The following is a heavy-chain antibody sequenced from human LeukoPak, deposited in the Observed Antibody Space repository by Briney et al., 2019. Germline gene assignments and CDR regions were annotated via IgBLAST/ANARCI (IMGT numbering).Heavy chain of an antibody. Sequence: PGGSLRLPCAASGFIVNANYMTWVRQAPGKGLEWVSVIYSGGNTYYADSVKGRFTISRDYSKNTVFLQMNSLRAEDTAVYYCARDIEGYFDFWGRGTLVTVSS. J-gene: IGHJ2*01. CDR3: ARDIEGYFDF. D-gene: IGHD2-15*01. CDR2: IYSGGNT. V-gene: IGHV3-66*02. CDR1: GFIVNANY.